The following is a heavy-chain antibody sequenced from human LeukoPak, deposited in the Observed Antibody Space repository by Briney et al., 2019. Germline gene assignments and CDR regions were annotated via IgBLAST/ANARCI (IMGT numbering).Heavy chain of an antibody. V-gene: IGHV4-34*01. J-gene: IGHJ6*03. Sequence: SETLPLTCAVYGGSFSGYYWSWIRQPPGKGLEWIGEINHSGSTNYNPSLKSRVTISVDTSKNQFSLKLSSVTAADTAVYYCARGRKSRTIFGLVITYYMDVWGKGTTVTVSS. CDR1: GGSFSGYY. CDR3: ARGRKSRTIFGLVITYYMDV. CDR2: INHSGST. D-gene: IGHD3/OR15-3a*01.